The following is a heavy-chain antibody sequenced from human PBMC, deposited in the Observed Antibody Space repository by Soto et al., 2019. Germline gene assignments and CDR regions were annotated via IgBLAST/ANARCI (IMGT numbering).Heavy chain of an antibody. D-gene: IGHD4-17*01. J-gene: IGHJ4*02. V-gene: IGHV4-34*01. CDR1: GGSFSGYY. Sequence: PETLSLTCAVYGGSFSGYYWSWIRQPPGKGLEWIGEINHSGSTNYNPSLKVRVTISVDTSKNQFSLKLSSVTAADTAVYYCAREVGESEDYWGQGTLVTVSS. CDR2: INHSGST. CDR3: AREVGESEDY.